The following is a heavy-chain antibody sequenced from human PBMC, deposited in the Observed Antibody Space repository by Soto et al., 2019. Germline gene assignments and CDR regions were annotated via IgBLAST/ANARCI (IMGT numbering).Heavy chain of an antibody. D-gene: IGHD3-10*01. CDR2: IWYDGSKK. V-gene: IGHV3-33*01. Sequence: GGSLRLSCAASGFTFITYGMHWVRQAPGKGLEWVAVIWYDGSKKYYADSVKGRFTISRDNSKNTLYLQMNSLRVEDTAVYYCARDYYGSGSQYNPLDYWGQGTLVTAPQ. J-gene: IGHJ4*02. CDR1: GFTFITYG. CDR3: ARDYYGSGSQYNPLDY.